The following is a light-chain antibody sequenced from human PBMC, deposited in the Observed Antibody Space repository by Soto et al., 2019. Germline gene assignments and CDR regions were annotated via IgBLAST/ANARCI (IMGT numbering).Light chain of an antibody. CDR3: HQRQSWPRT. CDR2: QTS. CDR1: QYINTR. V-gene: IGKV3-11*01. Sequence: EIVLTQSPATLSSFPGDRVTLSCRASQYINTRLAWYQHRPGQSPRLLIYQTSLRAAGIPARFSANGSGTDFTLTISDVQPEDFALDYCHQRQSWPRTFGQGTKVDI. J-gene: IGKJ1*01.